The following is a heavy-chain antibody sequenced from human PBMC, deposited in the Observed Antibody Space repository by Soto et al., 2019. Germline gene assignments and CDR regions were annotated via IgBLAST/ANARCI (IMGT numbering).Heavy chain of an antibody. V-gene: IGHV3-21*06. D-gene: IGHD2-15*01. J-gene: IGHJ4*02. Sequence: GGSLRLSCAASGFTFSGSSMNWVRQTPGKGLEWVSSISSSGTYIYFPDSLGGRFTISRDNAKGLVFLQMDSLRAEDTAVYFCARDLSPRISCYSDWGQGVLVTVSS. CDR2: ISSSGTYI. CDR3: ARDLSPRISCYSD. CDR1: GFTFSGSS.